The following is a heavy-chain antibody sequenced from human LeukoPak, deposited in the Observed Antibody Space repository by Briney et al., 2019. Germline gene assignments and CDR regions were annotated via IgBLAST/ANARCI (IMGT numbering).Heavy chain of an antibody. CDR3: ARRCSGDSCYPSRFDY. CDR1: GESFSGYY. Sequence: PSETLSLTCAVYGESFSGYYWSWIRQPPGKGLEWIGEINHSGSTNYNPSLKSRVTISVGTSKNQFSLKLNSVTAADTAVCYCARRCSGDSCYPSRFDYWGQGTLVTVSS. D-gene: IGHD2-15*01. J-gene: IGHJ4*02. CDR2: INHSGST. V-gene: IGHV4-34*01.